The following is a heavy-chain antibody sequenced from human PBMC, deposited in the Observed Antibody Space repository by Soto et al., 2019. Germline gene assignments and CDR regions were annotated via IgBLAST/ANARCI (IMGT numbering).Heavy chain of an antibody. CDR3: AKVLGRLEDTAMFDP. Sequence: GGSLRLSCAASGFTFSSYAMSWVRQAPGKGLEWVSAISGSGGSTYYADSVKGRFTISRDNSKNTLYLQMNSLRAEDTAVYYCAKVLGRLEDTAMFDPWGQGTLVTVSS. J-gene: IGHJ5*02. D-gene: IGHD5-18*01. CDR1: GFTFSSYA. CDR2: ISGSGGST. V-gene: IGHV3-23*01.